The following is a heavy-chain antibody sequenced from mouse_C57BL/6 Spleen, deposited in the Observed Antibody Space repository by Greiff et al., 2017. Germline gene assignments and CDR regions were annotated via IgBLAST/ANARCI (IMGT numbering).Heavy chain of an antibody. J-gene: IGHJ2*01. Sequence: QVQLQQPGAELVMPGASVKLSCKASGYTFTSYWMHWVKQRPGQGLEWIGEIDPSDSYTNYNQKFKGKSTLTVYKSSSTAYMQLSSLTSEDSAVYYCARRRDSSGYFDYWGQGTTLTVSS. V-gene: IGHV1-69*01. CDR3: ARRRDSSGYFDY. CDR2: IDPSDSYT. CDR1: GYTFTSYW. D-gene: IGHD3-2*02.